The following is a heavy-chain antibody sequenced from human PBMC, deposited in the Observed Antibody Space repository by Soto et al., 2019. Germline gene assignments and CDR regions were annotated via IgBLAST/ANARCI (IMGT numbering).Heavy chain of an antibody. CDR1: GVTFSSYA. J-gene: IGHJ6*02. CDR2: IIPIFGTA. CDR3: ARVNEVVRGVYYGMDV. Sequence: QVQLVQSGAEVKKPGSSVKVSCKASGVTFSSYAISWVRQAPGQGLEWMGGIIPIFGTANYAQKFQGRVTITADESTSTAYMELSSLRSEDTAVYYCARVNEVVRGVYYGMDVWGQGTTVTVSS. V-gene: IGHV1-69*01. D-gene: IGHD3-10*01.